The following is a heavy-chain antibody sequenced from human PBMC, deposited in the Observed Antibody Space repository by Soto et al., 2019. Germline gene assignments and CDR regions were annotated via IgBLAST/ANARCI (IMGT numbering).Heavy chain of an antibody. J-gene: IGHJ4*02. V-gene: IGHV3-30-3*01. D-gene: IGHD3-16*01. CDR1: GFTFSSYA. CDR2: ISYDASDK. CDR3: ARGGRWLHGNDY. Sequence: QVQLVESGGGVVQPGRSLRLSCAASGFTFSSYAMHWVRQAPGKGLEWVAVISYDASDKYYADSVKGRFTISRDHSKNTLYLQMNSLRPEDTAVYYCARGGRWLHGNDYWGQGTLVTVSS.